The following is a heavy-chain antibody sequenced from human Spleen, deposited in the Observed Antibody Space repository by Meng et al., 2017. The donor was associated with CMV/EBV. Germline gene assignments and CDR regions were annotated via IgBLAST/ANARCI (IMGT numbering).Heavy chain of an antibody. Sequence: YARSWVRQATGKGLEWVSAISGSGGSTYYADFVKGRFTISRDNSKNTLYLQMNSLRAEDTAVYYCAKDHGSRNDFWSGYYWNDAFDIWGQGTMVTVSS. V-gene: IGHV3-23*01. D-gene: IGHD3-3*01. J-gene: IGHJ3*02. CDR1: YA. CDR3: AKDHGSRNDFWSGYYWNDAFDI. CDR2: ISGSGGST.